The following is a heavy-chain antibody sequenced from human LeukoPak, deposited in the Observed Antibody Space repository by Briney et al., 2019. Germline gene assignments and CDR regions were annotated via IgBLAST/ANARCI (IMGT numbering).Heavy chain of an antibody. J-gene: IGHJ4*02. CDR3: AKGANPILGIAAALDY. D-gene: IGHD6-13*01. CDR1: GFTFDDYA. Sequence: GGSLRLSCAASGFTFDDYAMHWVRQAPGKGLEWVSGISWNSGSIGYADSVKGRFTISRDNAKNSLYLQMNSLRAEDTALYYCAKGANPILGIAAALDYWGQGTLVTVSS. V-gene: IGHV3-9*01. CDR2: ISWNSGSI.